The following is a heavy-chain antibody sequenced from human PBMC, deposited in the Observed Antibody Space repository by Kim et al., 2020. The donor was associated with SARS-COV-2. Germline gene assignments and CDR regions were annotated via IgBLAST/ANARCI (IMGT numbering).Heavy chain of an antibody. CDR2: IIPIFGTA. D-gene: IGHD2-2*01. J-gene: IGHJ6*02. CDR3: ARDRRGPGVVVPAAIYYGMDV. Sequence: SVKVSCKASGGTFSSYAISWVRQAPGQGLEWMGGIIPIFGTANYAQKFQGRVTITADESTSTAYMELSSLRSEDTAVYYCARDRRGPGVVVPAAIYYGMDVWGQGTTVTVSS. V-gene: IGHV1-69*13. CDR1: GGTFSSYA.